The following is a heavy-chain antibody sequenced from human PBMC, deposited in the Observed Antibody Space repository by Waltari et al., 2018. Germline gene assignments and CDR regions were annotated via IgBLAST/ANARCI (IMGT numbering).Heavy chain of an antibody. Sequence: QLQLQESGPGLVKPSETLSLTCTVSGGSISSSSYYWGWIRQPPGKGLEWIGSIYYSGSTYYNPSLKSRVTISVDTSKNQFSLKLSSVTAADTAVYYCASYDFWSGYAHDYWGQGTLVTVSS. D-gene: IGHD3-3*01. J-gene: IGHJ4*02. CDR1: GGSISSSSYY. V-gene: IGHV4-39*01. CDR2: IYYSGST. CDR3: ASYDFWSGYAHDY.